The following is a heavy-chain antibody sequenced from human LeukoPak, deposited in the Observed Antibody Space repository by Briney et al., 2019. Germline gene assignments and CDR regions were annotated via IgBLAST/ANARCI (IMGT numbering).Heavy chain of an antibody. CDR3: AREGTAMDHYYYYGIDV. CDR1: GYTFTSYY. D-gene: IGHD5-18*01. V-gene: IGHV1-46*01. Sequence: GASVKVSCKASGYTFTSYYMHWVRQAPGQGLEWMGIINPSGGSTSYAQKFQGRVTMTRDTSTSTVYMELSSLRSEDTAVYYCAREGTAMDHYYYYGIDVWGQGTTVTVSS. CDR2: INPSGGST. J-gene: IGHJ6*02.